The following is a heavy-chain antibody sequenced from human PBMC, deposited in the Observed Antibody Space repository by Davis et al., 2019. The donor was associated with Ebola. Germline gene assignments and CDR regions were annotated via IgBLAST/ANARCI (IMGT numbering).Heavy chain of an antibody. J-gene: IGHJ4*02. V-gene: IGHV4-61*01. CDR2: IYYSGST. Sequence: SETLSLTCTVSGGSVSSNSYYWSWIRQPPGKGLEWIGYIYYSGSTNYNPSLKSRVTISVDTSKNQFSLKLSSVTAADTAVYYCAKSGSTNFWSGYPEGFDYWGQGTLVTVSS. CDR3: AKSGSTNFWSGYPEGFDY. CDR1: GGSVSSNSYY. D-gene: IGHD3-3*01.